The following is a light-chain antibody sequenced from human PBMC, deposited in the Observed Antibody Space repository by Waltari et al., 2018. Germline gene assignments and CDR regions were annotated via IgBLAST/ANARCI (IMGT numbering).Light chain of an antibody. CDR2: DDT. CDR3: QVWVQSDHRVV. J-gene: IGLJ2*01. Sequence: SYVLTQPPSMSVPPGQTATVTCGGDNIVAKRAHWYQQRAGQAPVLVIFDDTDRPSGIPERFSGSNSDNTATLTIKRVEAGDEADYFCQVWVQSDHRVVFSGGTRLTVL. CDR1: NIVAKR. V-gene: IGLV3-21*02.